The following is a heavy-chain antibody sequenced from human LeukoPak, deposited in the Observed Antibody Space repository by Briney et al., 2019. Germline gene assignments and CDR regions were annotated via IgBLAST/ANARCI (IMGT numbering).Heavy chain of an antibody. D-gene: IGHD3-10*01. CDR3: ARDRGRGYFDY. CDR2: ISPYNGNT. V-gene: IGHV1-18*04. J-gene: IGHJ4*02. Sequence: ASVKVSCKPYGYTFNDFTINWLRQAPGQALEWMGLISPYNGNTDFAQKFQGRVTMTTDPSTGTAYMELNSLTSADTAVYYCARDRGRGYFDYWGQGTLVTVSS. CDR1: GYTFNDFT.